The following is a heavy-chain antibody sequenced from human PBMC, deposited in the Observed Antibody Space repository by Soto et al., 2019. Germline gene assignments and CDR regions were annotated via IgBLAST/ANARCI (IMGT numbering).Heavy chain of an antibody. J-gene: IGHJ4*02. CDR3: ATETSYCSSTSCQEGGYYFDY. CDR1: GGSISRGGYY. V-gene: IGHV4-31*03. CDR2: IYYSGST. Sequence: TSETLSLTCTVSGGSISRGGYYWSWIRQHPGKGVEWIGYIYYSGSTYYNPSLKSRVTISVDTSKNQFSLKLSSVTAADTAVYYCATETSYCSSTSCQEGGYYFDYWGQGISVTVSS. D-gene: IGHD2-2*01.